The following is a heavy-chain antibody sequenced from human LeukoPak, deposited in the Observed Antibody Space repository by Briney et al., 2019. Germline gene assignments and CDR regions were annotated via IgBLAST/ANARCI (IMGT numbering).Heavy chain of an antibody. V-gene: IGHV4-39*07. CDR2: IYYSGST. D-gene: IGHD3-22*01. CDR1: GGSISSSNYY. CDR3: ARGYYYFDY. Sequence: SETLSLTCTVSGGSISSSNYYWAWIRQPPGKGLEWIGSIYYSGSTYYNPSVKSRVTISVDTSKNQFSLKLSSVTAADTAVYYCARGYYYFDYWGQGTLVTVSS. J-gene: IGHJ4*02.